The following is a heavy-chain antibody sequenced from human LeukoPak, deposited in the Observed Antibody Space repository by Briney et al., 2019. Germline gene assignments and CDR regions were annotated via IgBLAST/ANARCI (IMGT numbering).Heavy chain of an antibody. V-gene: IGHV4-34*01. CDR1: GGSFSGYY. Sequence: NSSETLSLTCAVYGGSFSGYYWSWIRQPPGKGLEWIGEINHSGSTNYNPSLKSRVTISVDTSKNQFSLKLSSVTAADTAVYYCARGPCRVTIFGVVICSMFDPWGQGTLVTVSS. CDR3: ARGPCRVTIFGVVICSMFDP. D-gene: IGHD3-3*01. CDR2: INHSGST. J-gene: IGHJ5*02.